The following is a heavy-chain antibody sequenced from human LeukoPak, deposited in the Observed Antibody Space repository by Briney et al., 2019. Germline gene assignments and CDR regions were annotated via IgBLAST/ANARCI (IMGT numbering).Heavy chain of an antibody. V-gene: IGHV4-59*01. CDR3: XRSXXPXXXGXSNXGMDV. Sequence: IPSETLSLTCTVSGGSISSYYWSWIRQPPGKGLEWIGYISYSVSTNYNPSLKSRVTISVDTSKNQFSLKLSSVTAADTAVYYFXRSXXPXXXGXSNXGMDVWGQGTTVTVSS. J-gene: IGHJ6*02. CDR1: GGSISSYY. CDR2: ISYSVST.